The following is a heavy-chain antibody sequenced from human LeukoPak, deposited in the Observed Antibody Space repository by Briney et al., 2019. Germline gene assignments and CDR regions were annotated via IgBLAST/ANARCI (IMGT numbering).Heavy chain of an antibody. Sequence: AGGSLRLSCSASGFTFSSYAMHWVRQAPGKGLEYVSAISSNGGSTYYADSVKGRFTISRDNSKNTLYLQMSSLRAEDTAVYYCVALAWDIVVVPPLDVWGQGTTVTVSS. V-gene: IGHV3-64D*09. CDR2: ISSNGGST. D-gene: IGHD2-2*01. CDR1: GFTFSSYA. CDR3: VALAWDIVVVPPLDV. J-gene: IGHJ6*02.